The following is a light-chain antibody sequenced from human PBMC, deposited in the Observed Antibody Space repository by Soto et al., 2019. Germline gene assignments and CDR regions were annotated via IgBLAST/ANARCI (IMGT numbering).Light chain of an antibody. CDR3: ATWDGSLPAEV. J-gene: IGLJ2*01. Sequence: QSALTQPPSASGSPGQSVTISCTGTSSDVGGYNYVSWYQQHPSKAPKLMIYEVSKRPSGVPDRFSGSKSGNTASLTVSGLQTGDEADYYCATWDGSLPAEVFGGGTKLTVL. CDR2: EVS. V-gene: IGLV2-8*01. CDR1: SSDVGGYNY.